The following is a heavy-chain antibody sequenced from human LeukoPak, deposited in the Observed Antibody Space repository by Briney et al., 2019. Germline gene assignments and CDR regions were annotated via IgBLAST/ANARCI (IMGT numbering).Heavy chain of an antibody. J-gene: IGHJ4*02. Sequence: GGSLRLSCAASGFTFSSYSMNWVRQAPGKGLEWVSSISSSSSYIYYADSVKGRFTISRDNAKNSLYLQMNSLRAEDTAVYYCARLGGPDWYYFDYWGQGTLVTVSS. CDR1: GFTFSSYS. CDR2: ISSSSSYI. CDR3: ARLGGPDWYYFDY. V-gene: IGHV3-21*01. D-gene: IGHD3-9*01.